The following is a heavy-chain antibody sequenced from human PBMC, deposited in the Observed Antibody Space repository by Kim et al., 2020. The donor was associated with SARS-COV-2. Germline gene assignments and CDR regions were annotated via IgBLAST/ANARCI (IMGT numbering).Heavy chain of an antibody. V-gene: IGHV1-3*01. CDR3: AAGTMGATRSYNWLDP. CDR2: INAGNGNT. D-gene: IGHD1-26*01. CDR1: GYTFTTYV. J-gene: IGHJ5*02. Sequence: ASVKVSCKASGYTFTTYVMHWVRQAPGQGLECMGWINAGNGNTRYSQKFQGRVTITRDTSASTAYMELSSLRSEDTAVYYCAAGTMGATRSYNWLDPWGQGTLVTVSS.